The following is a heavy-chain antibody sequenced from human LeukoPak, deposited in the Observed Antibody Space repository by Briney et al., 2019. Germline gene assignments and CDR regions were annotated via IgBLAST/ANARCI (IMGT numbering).Heavy chain of an antibody. J-gene: IGHJ1*01. CDR2: IYYSGST. V-gene: IGHV4-59*08. D-gene: IGHD6-19*01. Sequence: SETLSLTCTVSGGSISSYYWSWIRQPPGKGLEWIGYIYYSGSTNYNPSLKSRITISIDTSKNQFSLKLSSVTAADTAVYYCARLGNAAVANPPHWGQGTLVTVSS. CDR1: GGSISSYY. CDR3: ARLGNAAVANPPH.